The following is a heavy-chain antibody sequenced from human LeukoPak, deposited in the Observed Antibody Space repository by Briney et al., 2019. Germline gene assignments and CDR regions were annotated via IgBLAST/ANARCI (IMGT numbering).Heavy chain of an antibody. V-gene: IGHV3-66*01. J-gene: IGHJ3*02. CDR3: ARERLENCNDGSCPDALDI. Sequence: GSLRLSCAASGFTVSSNYMSWVRQAPGKGLEWVSVIYSGGSTYYADSVKGRFTISRDNSKNTLYLQMNSLRAEDTAVYFCARERLENCNDGSCPDALDIWGQGTMVTISS. CDR1: GFTVSSNY. D-gene: IGHD2-15*01. CDR2: IYSGGST.